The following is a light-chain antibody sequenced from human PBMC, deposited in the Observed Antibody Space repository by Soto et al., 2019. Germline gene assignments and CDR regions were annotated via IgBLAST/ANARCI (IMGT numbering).Light chain of an antibody. CDR2: DIS. V-gene: IGKV3-11*01. J-gene: IGKJ2*01. CDR3: QQRSDWPPEYT. Sequence: ENVLTQSPATLSLSPGETATFSCRASQSLTSSLAWYQQRPGQAPRLLIFDISNRANGIPARFSGSGSGTDFTLTISSLEPEDFAVYFCQQRSDWPPEYTFGQGTTLEIK. CDR1: QSLTSS.